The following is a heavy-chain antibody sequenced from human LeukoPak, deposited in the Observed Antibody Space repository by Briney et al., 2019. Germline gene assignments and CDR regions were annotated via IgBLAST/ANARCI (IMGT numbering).Heavy chain of an antibody. V-gene: IGHV4-34*01. Sequence: SETLSLTCAVYGDFFSGYYWSWIRQPPGKGLEWIGEINHSGSTNYNPSLKSRVTISVDTSKNQFSLKLSSVTAADTAVYYCARGTLDSSGPSRYYYYMDVWGKGTTVTVSS. D-gene: IGHD3-22*01. CDR3: ARGTLDSSGPSRYYYYMDV. CDR1: GDFFSGYY. J-gene: IGHJ6*03. CDR2: INHSGST.